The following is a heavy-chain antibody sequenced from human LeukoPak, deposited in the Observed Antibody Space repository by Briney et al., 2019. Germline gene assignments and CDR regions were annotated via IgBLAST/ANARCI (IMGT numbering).Heavy chain of an antibody. V-gene: IGHV3-23*01. D-gene: IGHD3-22*01. J-gene: IGHJ4*02. Sequence: PGGSLRLSCAASGFTFSRYAMSWVRQAPGKGLEWVSGISGSGGGTYYADSVKGRFTISRDNSKNTLYLQMNSLRAEDTAVYYCARDPLWDSSGYFDYWGQGTLVTVSS. CDR1: GFTFSRYA. CDR2: ISGSGGGT. CDR3: ARDPLWDSSGYFDY.